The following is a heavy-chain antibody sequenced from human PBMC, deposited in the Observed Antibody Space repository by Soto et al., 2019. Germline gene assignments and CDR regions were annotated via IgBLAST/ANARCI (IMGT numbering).Heavy chain of an antibody. CDR2: VKYDGAIP. CDR1: GFSFSDYW. D-gene: IGHD3-10*01. CDR3: TRGLGGEYGTDV. Sequence: EVQLVESGGGLVQTGGSLRLSCAASGFSFSDYWMHWVRQAPGKGLGWVSRVKYDGAIPTFGDSVKGRFTISRDNAKNTVWRQMSRMTADDTGVYYCTRGLGGEYGTDVWGQGTTVTVSS. J-gene: IGHJ6*02. V-gene: IGHV3-74*03.